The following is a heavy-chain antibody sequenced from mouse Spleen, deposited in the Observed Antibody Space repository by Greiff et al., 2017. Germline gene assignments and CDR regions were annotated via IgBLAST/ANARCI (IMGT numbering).Heavy chain of an antibody. CDR2: IHPNSGST. J-gene: IGHJ2*01. CDR3: ARSGWAYYFDY. Sequence: VQLQQPGAELVKPGASVKLSCKASGYTFTSYWMHWVKQRPGQGLEWIGMIHPNSGSTNYNEKFKSKATLTVDKSSSTAYMQLSSLTSEDSAVYYCARSGWAYYFDYWGQGTTLTVSS. D-gene: IGHD3-1*01. CDR1: GYTFTSYW. V-gene: IGHV1-64*01.